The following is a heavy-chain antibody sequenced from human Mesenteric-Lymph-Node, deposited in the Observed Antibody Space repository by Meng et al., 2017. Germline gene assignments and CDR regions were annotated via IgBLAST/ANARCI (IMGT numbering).Heavy chain of an antibody. CDR3: ARFPRGSGSLYFFDS. D-gene: IGHD3-10*01. CDR1: GFTFSTYW. CDR2: IKPDGSEK. V-gene: IGHV3-7*01. Sequence: GESLRISCAASGFTFSTYWMTLVRQAPGKGLEWVANIKPDGSEKYYVDSLKGRFTISRDNAKNSLYLQMNSLRVEDTAVYYCARFPRGSGSLYFFDSWGQGTLVTVSS. J-gene: IGHJ4*02.